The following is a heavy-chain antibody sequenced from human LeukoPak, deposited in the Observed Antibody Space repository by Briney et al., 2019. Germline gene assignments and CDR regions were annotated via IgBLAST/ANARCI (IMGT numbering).Heavy chain of an antibody. V-gene: IGHV4-39*01. Sequence: PSETLSLTCTVSGGSISSSSYYWGWIRQPPGKGLEWIGSIYYSGSTYYNPSLKSRVTISVDTSKNQFSLKLSSVTAADTAVYYCARRARGHYSNSYYMDVWGKGTTVTVSS. CDR3: ARRARGHYSNSYYMDV. J-gene: IGHJ6*03. D-gene: IGHD4-11*01. CDR2: IYYSGST. CDR1: GGSISSSSYY.